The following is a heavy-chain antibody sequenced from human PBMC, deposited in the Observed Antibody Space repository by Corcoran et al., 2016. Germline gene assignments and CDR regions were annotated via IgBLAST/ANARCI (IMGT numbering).Heavy chain of an antibody. V-gene: IGHV3-74*01. Sequence: EVQLVESGGGLVQPGGSLRLSCAASGFTFSSYWMHGVRQPPGKGLVWVSRINGDGSDTRNADSVNGRFTVSRDNAKNTLYLQMNSRRDDDTAVYYCARGYITAMAADYWGQGTLVTVSS. CDR1: GFTFSSYW. CDR3: ARGYITAMAADY. CDR2: INGDGSDT. D-gene: IGHD3-10*01. J-gene: IGHJ4*02.